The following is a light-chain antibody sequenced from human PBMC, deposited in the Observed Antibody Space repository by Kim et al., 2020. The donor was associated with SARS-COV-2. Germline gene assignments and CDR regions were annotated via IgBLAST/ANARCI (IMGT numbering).Light chain of an antibody. CDR3: QHYGSSPPLT. CDR2: GAS. J-gene: IGKJ4*01. Sequence: PGARATLSCRASQRVSSSYLAWYQQRPGQAPRLLIYGASSRATGIPDRFSGSESGTDFTLTITRLEPEDFAVYYCQHYGSSPPLTFGGGTKVDIK. CDR1: QRVSSSY. V-gene: IGKV3-20*01.